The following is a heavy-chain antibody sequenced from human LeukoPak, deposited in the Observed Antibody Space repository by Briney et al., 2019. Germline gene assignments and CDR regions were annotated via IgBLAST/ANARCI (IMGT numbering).Heavy chain of an antibody. J-gene: IGHJ3*01. V-gene: IGHV3-23*01. Sequence: GGSLRLSCAASGFTFSSYGMHWVRQAPGKGLEWVSAISGNGGSAYYADSVKGRFTISRDNSKNTLYLQMNSLRAEDTAVYYCAKDVSRAHYDSSGYYDAWGQGTMVTVSS. CDR2: ISGNGGSA. CDR1: GFTFSSYG. CDR3: AKDVSRAHYDSSGYYDA. D-gene: IGHD3-22*01.